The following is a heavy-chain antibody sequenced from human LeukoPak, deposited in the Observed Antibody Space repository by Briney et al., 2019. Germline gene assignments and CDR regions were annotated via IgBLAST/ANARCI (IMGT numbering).Heavy chain of an antibody. CDR1: GFIFGSNA. V-gene: IGHV3-23*01. J-gene: IGHJ4*02. CDR2: ISGSGGST. CDR3: VKDIYGDYGGLDY. D-gene: IGHD4-17*01. Sequence: GGPLRLSCAASGFIFGSNALTWVRQAPGKLLEWVSTISGSGGSTYYADSVKGRFTISRDTAKSTLSLQMNSLRAEDTAVYYCVKDIYGDYGGLDYWGQGALVSVSS.